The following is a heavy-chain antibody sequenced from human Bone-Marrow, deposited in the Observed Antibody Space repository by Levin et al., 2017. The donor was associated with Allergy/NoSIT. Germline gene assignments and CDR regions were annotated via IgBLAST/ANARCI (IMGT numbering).Heavy chain of an antibody. CDR3: ARGERIPSY. Sequence: GESLKISCAASGFIFSSYEMNWVRQAPGKGLEWVSYISGSGSIKYYADSVKGRFTISRDNAMHSLYLQMNTLRAEDTAIYYCARGERIPSYWGQGTLVTVSS. V-gene: IGHV3-48*03. CDR1: GFIFSSYE. D-gene: IGHD2-15*01. CDR2: ISGSGSIK. J-gene: IGHJ4*02.